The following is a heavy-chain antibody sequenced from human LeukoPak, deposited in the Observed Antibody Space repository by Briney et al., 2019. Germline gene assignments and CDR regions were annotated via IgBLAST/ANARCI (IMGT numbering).Heavy chain of an antibody. CDR3: AKDRNKVGATTYSQH. CDR1: GFTFSSYA. J-gene: IGHJ1*01. D-gene: IGHD1-26*01. CDR2: ISGSGGST. V-gene: IGHV3-23*01. Sequence: GGSLRLSCAASGFTFSSYAMSWVRQAPGKGLEWVSAISGSGGSTYYADSVKGRFTISRDNSKNTLYLQMNSLRAEDTAVYYCAKDRNKVGATTYSQHWGQGTLVTVSS.